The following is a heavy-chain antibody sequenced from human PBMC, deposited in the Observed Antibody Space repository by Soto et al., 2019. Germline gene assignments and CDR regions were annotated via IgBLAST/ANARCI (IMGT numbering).Heavy chain of an antibody. D-gene: IGHD3-10*01. CDR3: APGVPGFGEYFRSVMAV. J-gene: IGHJ6*01. Sequence: ASVKVSCKVSGYTLTELSMHWVRQAPGKGLEWMGGFDPEDGETIYAQKFQGRVTMTEDTSTDTAYMELSSLRSEDTAVYYCAPGVPGFGEYFRSVMAVWGKGTTVTVSS. CDR2: FDPEDGET. CDR1: GYTLTELS. V-gene: IGHV1-24*01.